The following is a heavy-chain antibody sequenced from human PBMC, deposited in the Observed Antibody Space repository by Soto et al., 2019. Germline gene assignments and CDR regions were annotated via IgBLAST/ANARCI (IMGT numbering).Heavy chain of an antibody. V-gene: IGHV1-24*01. CDR3: ATRVVAATPDAFDI. Sequence: ASVKVSCKVSGYTLTELSMHWVRQAPGKGLEWMGGFDPEDGETIYAQKFQGRVTMTEDTSTDTAYMELNSLRSEDTAVYYCATRVVAATPDAFDIWGQGTMVTVSS. CDR1: GYTLTELS. J-gene: IGHJ3*02. D-gene: IGHD2-15*01. CDR2: FDPEDGET.